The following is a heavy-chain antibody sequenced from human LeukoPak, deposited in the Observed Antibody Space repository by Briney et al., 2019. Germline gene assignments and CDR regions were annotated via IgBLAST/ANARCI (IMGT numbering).Heavy chain of an antibody. V-gene: IGHV3-48*01. J-gene: IGHJ4*02. CDR2: ISSSSSTI. CDR1: GFTFSSYS. Sequence: PGGSLRLSCAASGFTFSSYSMNWVRQAPGKGLEWVSYISSSSSTIYYADSVKGRFTISRDDSKDTVYLQMNSLRVEDRAVYYCAKDDAGLPDYWGQGTLVTVSS. CDR3: AKDDAGLPDY. D-gene: IGHD2-15*01.